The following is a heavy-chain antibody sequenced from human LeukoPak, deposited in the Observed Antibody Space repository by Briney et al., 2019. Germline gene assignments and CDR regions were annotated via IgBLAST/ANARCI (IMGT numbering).Heavy chain of an antibody. CDR1: GYSISSGYY. CDR3: ARGYCTNAVCSLGPTQA. CDR2: INHSGST. Sequence: PSETLSLTSTVSGYSISSGYYWSWIRQPPGKGLEWIGEINHSGSTYYNPSLKSRVTISVDTSKNQFSLKLSSVTAADTAVYYCARGYCTNAVCSLGPTQAWGQGTLVTVSS. V-gene: IGHV4-38-2*02. D-gene: IGHD2-8*01. J-gene: IGHJ4*02.